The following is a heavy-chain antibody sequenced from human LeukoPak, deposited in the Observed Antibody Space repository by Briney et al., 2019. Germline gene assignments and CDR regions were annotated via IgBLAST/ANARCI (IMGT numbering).Heavy chain of an antibody. D-gene: IGHD2-21*02. J-gene: IGHJ5*02. CDR2: IYYSGST. CDR3: ARDGAYCGGDCYSPPYGGLNWFDP. Sequence: SETLSLTCTVSGGSISSGDYYWSWIRQPPGKGLEWIGYIYYSGSTYYNPSLKSRVTISVDTSKNQFSLRLSSVTAADTAVYYCARDGAYCGGDCYSPPYGGLNWFDPWGQGTLVTVSS. CDR1: GGSISSGDYY. V-gene: IGHV4-30-4*01.